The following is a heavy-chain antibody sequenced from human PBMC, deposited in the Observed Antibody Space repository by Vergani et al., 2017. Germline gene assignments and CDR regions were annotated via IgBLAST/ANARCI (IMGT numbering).Heavy chain of an antibody. J-gene: IGHJ4*02. V-gene: IGHV3-30*02. CDR3: GKEHPVFDE. Sequence: QVQLVESGGGVVQPGESLRLSCAVSGFPFSTYGMQWVRQAPGKGLEGVACIQQDGIDKFYADSVRGRFTIPRDISKNTLYLEMNSLSAEDTALDHCGKEHPVFDERGRGTLVSVS. CDR2: IQQDGIDK. CDR1: GFPFSTYG.